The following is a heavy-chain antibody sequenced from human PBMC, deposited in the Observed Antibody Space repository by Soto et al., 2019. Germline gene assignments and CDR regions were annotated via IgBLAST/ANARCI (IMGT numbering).Heavy chain of an antibody. CDR3: ARGHNYWGSYAFDI. V-gene: IGHV4-31*03. D-gene: IGHD7-27*01. CDR2: IYYSGST. Sequence: SETLSLTCTVSGGSISSGGYYWSWIRQHPGKGLEWIGYIYYSGSTYYNPSLKSRVTISVDTSKNQFSLKLSSVTAADTAVYYCARGHNYWGSYAFDIWGQGTMVTVSS. J-gene: IGHJ3*02. CDR1: GGSISSGGYY.